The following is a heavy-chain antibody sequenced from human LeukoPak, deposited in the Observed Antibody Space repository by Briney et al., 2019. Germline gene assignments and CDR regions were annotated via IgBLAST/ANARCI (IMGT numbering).Heavy chain of an antibody. D-gene: IGHD6-13*01. CDR2: INAGNGNT. Sequence: GASVKVSCKASGYTLTSYAMHWVRQAPGQRPEWMGWINAGNGNTKYSQKFQGRVTITRDTSASTAYMELSSLRSEDTAVYYCARADWAAAGNYWGQGTLVTVSS. J-gene: IGHJ4*02. V-gene: IGHV1-3*01. CDR3: ARADWAAAGNY. CDR1: GYTLTSYA.